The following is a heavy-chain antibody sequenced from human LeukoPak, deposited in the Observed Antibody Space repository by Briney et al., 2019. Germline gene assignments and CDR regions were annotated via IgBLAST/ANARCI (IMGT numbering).Heavy chain of an antibody. V-gene: IGHV1-69*13. CDR1: GGTFSSYA. CDR3: ANTYYYGSGSYYPFDP. D-gene: IGHD3-10*01. Sequence: ASVKVSCKASGGTFSSYAISWVRQAPGQGLEWMGGIIPIFGTANYAQEFQGRVTITADESTSTAYMELSSLRSEDTAVYYCANTYYYGSGSYYPFDPWGQGTLVTVSS. CDR2: IIPIFGTA. J-gene: IGHJ5*02.